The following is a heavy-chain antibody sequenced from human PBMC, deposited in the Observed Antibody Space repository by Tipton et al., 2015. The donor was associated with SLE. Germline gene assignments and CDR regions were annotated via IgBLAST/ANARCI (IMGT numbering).Heavy chain of an antibody. CDR1: GGSISSGSYY. CDR2: IYTSGST. Sequence: TLSLTCTVSGGSISSGSYYWNWIRQPAGKGLEWIGRIYTSGSTNYNPSLKSRVTISVDTSKNQFSLKLSSVTAADTAVYYCARDAYYYDSSGYSPYFGYWGRGTLVTVSS. J-gene: IGHJ4*02. D-gene: IGHD3-22*01. V-gene: IGHV4-61*02. CDR3: ARDAYYYDSSGYSPYFGY.